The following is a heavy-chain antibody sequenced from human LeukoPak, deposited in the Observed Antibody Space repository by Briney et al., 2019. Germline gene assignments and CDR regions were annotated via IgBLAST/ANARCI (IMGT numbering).Heavy chain of an antibody. Sequence: SETLSLTCTVSGGSISSGGYYWSWIRQHPGKGLEWIGYIYYSGSTYYNPSLKSRVTISVDTSKNQFSLKLSSVTAADTAVYYCARNEYSGDDYWGQGTLVTVSS. D-gene: IGHD6-6*01. CDR1: GGSISSGGYY. CDR2: IYYSGST. CDR3: ARNEYSGDDY. V-gene: IGHV4-31*03. J-gene: IGHJ4*02.